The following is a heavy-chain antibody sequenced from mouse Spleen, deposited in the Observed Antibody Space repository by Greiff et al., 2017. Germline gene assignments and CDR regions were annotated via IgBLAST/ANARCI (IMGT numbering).Heavy chain of an antibody. CDR1: GYTFTDYY. V-gene: IGHV1-75*01. CDR2: IFPGSGST. CDR3: ARDYDGSYGFAY. D-gene: IGHD1-1*01. Sequence: QVQLKESGPELVKPGASVKISCKASGYTFTDYYINWVKQRPGQGLEWIGWIFPGSGSTYYNEKFKGKATLTVDKSSSTAYMLLSSLTSEDSAVYFCARDYDGSYGFAYWGQGTLVTVSA. J-gene: IGHJ3*01.